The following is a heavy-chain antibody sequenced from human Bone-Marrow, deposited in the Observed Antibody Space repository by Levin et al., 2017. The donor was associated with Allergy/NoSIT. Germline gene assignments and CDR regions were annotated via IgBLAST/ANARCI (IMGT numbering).Heavy chain of an antibody. CDR1: GYTFTSYD. V-gene: IGHV1-8*01. CDR3: ARGYPASYSSGWYVSAYYYYYYGMDV. D-gene: IGHD6-19*01. J-gene: IGHJ6*02. CDR2: MNPNSGNT. Sequence: GESLKISCKASGYTFTSYDINWVRQATGQGLEWMGWMNPNSGNTGYAQKFQGRVTMTRNTSISTAYMELSSLRSEDTAVYYCARGYPASYSSGWYVSAYYYYYYGMDVWGQGTTVTVSS.